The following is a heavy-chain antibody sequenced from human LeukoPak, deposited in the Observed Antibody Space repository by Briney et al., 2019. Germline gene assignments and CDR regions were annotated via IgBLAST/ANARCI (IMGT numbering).Heavy chain of an antibody. D-gene: IGHD2-15*01. CDR1: GGTFSSYA. J-gene: IGHJ4*02. CDR2: IIPIFGIA. CDR3: AREEVVVVAATVGHYFDY. Sequence: SVKVSCKASGGTFSSYALSWVRQAPGQGLEWMGRIIPIFGIANYAQKFQGRVTITADKSTSTAYMELSSLRSEDTAVYYCAREEVVVVAATVGHYFDYWGQGTLVTVSS. V-gene: IGHV1-69*04.